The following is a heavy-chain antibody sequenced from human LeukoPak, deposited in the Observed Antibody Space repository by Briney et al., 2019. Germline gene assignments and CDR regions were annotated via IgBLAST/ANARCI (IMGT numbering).Heavy chain of an antibody. CDR1: GFSFSSDW. Sequence: GGSLRLACAASGFSFSSDWMSWVRQAPGKGLEWVANINQDGSEKYYVDSVKGRFTISRDNAKNSLYLQMNRLRAEDTAVYYCAREQVDYWGQGTLVTVSS. J-gene: IGHJ4*02. CDR3: AREQVDY. V-gene: IGHV3-7*01. CDR2: INQDGSEK.